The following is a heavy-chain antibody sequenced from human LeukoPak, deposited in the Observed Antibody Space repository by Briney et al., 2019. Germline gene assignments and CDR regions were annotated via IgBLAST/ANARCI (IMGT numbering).Heavy chain of an antibody. J-gene: IGHJ4*02. D-gene: IGHD3-22*01. CDR3: AREPYTYYYDSSGYFGN. V-gene: IGHV3-33*01. CDR1: GFTFSSYV. Sequence: PGRSLRLSCAASGFTFSSYVMHWVRQAPGKGLEWVAVIWYDGSNKYYADSVKGRFTISRDNSKNTLYLQMNSLRAEDTAVYYCAREPYTYYYDSSGYFGNCGQGTLVTVSS. CDR2: IWYDGSNK.